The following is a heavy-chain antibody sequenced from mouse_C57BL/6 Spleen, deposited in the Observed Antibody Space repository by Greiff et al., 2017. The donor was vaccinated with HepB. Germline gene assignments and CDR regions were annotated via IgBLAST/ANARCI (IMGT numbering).Heavy chain of an antibody. Sequence: EVKLMESGGGLVQPGGSMKLSCAASGFTFSDSWMDWVRQSPEKGLEWVAEIRNKANNHETYYAESVKGRFTISRDDSKSSVYLQRNRLRAEDTGMYYCTMLLTGRLYFDVWGTGTTVTVST. CDR3: TMLLTGRLYFDV. CDR1: GFTFSDSW. J-gene: IGHJ1*03. V-gene: IGHV6-6*01. CDR2: IRNKANNHET.